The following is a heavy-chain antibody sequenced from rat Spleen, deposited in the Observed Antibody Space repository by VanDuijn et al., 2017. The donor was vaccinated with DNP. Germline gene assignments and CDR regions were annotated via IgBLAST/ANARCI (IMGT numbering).Heavy chain of an antibody. CDR1: GFSLTNYH. J-gene: IGHJ4*01. CDR2: MQSDGNT. CDR3: TRESTIAAKAMDA. D-gene: IGHD1-2*01. Sequence: QVQLKESGPGLVQPSPTLSLTCTVSGFSLTNYHVDWVRQPPGKGLEWMGRMQSDGNTDYNSVLKSRLSISRDTSKSQVFLKMNSLQTEDTAIYFCTRESTIAAKAMDAWGQGTSVTVSS. V-gene: IGHV2-19*01.